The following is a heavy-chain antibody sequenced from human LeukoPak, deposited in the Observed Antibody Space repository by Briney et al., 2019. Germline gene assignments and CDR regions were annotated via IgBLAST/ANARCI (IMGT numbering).Heavy chain of an antibody. D-gene: IGHD6-13*01. CDR1: GFTFSSYG. CDR2: IWYDGSNK. J-gene: IGHJ4*02. Sequence: GGSLRLSCAASGFTFSSYGMHWVRQAPGKGLEWVAVIWYDGSNKYYADSVKGRFTISRDNSKSTLYLQMDSLRAEDTAVYYCAKDTAAAKYYFDYGGQGTLVTVSS. CDR3: AKDTAAAKYYFDY. V-gene: IGHV3-30*02.